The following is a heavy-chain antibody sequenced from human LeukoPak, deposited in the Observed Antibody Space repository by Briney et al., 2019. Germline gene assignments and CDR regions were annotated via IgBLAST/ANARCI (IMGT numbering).Heavy chain of an antibody. D-gene: IGHD3-10*01. V-gene: IGHV1-18*01. CDR2: ISAYNGNT. CDR3: ARDGYDYYGSGSYYNVIDY. J-gene: IGHJ4*02. CDR1: GYTFTSSS. Sequence: ASVKLSCKASGYTFTSSSISWVRQAPGQGLEWMGWISAYNGNTNYAQKPQGRVTMTTDTSTSTAYMELRSLRSDDTAVYYCARDGYDYYGSGSYYNVIDYWGQGTLVTVSS.